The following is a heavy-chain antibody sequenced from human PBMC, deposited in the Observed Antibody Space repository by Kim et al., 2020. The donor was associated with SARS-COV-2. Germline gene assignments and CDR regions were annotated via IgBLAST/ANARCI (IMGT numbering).Heavy chain of an antibody. J-gene: IGHJ6*02. V-gene: IGHV3-15*01. Sequence: GGSLRLSCAASGFTFSNAWMSWVRQAPGKGLEWVGRIKSKTDGGTTDYAAPVKGRFTISRDDSKNTLYLQMNSLKTEDTAVYYCTTDPGDHEGYYYGMDVWGQGTTVTVSS. CDR2: IKSKTDGGTT. CDR1: GFTFSNAW. CDR3: TTDPGDHEGYYYGMDV. D-gene: IGHD4-17*01.